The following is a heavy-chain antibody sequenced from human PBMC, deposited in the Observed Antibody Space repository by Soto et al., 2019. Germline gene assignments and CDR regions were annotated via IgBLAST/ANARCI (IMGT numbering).Heavy chain of an antibody. CDR2: INPNSGGT. CDR3: ARAPLVTVITSLYFDY. D-gene: IGHD3-22*01. CDR1: GYTFTGYY. V-gene: IGHV1-2*04. Sequence: ASVKVSCKASGYTFTGYYMHWVRQAPGQGLEWMGWINPNSGGTNYAQKFQGWVTMTRDTSISTAYMELRSLRSDDTAVYYCARAPLVTVITSLYFDYWGQGTLVTVSS. J-gene: IGHJ4*02.